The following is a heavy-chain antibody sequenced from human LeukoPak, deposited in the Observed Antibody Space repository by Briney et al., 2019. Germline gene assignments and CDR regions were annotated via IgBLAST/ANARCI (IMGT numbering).Heavy chain of an antibody. CDR3: ARQLGYCSDGSCYFDY. Sequence: PGGSLRLSCAASGFTFSNYAMSWVRQAPGRGLEWVSAISGSGESTYYADSVKGRFTISRDNSKNTLHLQTNSLRAEDTAVYHCARQLGYCSDGSCYFDYWGQGTLVTVSS. J-gene: IGHJ4*02. V-gene: IGHV3-23*01. CDR1: GFTFSNYA. D-gene: IGHD2-15*01. CDR2: ISGSGEST.